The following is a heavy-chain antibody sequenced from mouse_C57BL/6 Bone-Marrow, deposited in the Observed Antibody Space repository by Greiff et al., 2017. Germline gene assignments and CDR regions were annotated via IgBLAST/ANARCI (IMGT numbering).Heavy chain of an antibody. J-gene: IGHJ4*01. D-gene: IGHD2-4*01. CDR3: ARRDFSYAMDY. CDR1: GFTFSDYG. CDR2: ISSGSSTI. V-gene: IGHV5-17*01. Sequence: EVMLVESGGGLVKPGGSLKLSCAASGFTFSDYGMHWVRQAPEKGLEWVAYISSGSSTIYYAATVKGRFTISRDNAKNTLFLQMTSLRSEDTAMYYCARRDFSYAMDYWGQGTSVTVSS.